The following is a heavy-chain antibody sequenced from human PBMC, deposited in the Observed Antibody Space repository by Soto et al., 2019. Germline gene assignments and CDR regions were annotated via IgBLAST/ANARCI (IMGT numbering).Heavy chain of an antibody. CDR1: GGTFSSYA. V-gene: IGHV1-69*06. Sequence: SVKVSCKASGGTFSSYAISWVRQAPGQGLEWMGGIIPIFGTANYAQKFQGRVTITADKSTSTAYMELSSLRSEDTAVYYCASDEYSSSYPLYYYGMDVWGQGTTVTVSS. D-gene: IGHD6-6*01. CDR2: IIPIFGTA. J-gene: IGHJ6*02. CDR3: ASDEYSSSYPLYYYGMDV.